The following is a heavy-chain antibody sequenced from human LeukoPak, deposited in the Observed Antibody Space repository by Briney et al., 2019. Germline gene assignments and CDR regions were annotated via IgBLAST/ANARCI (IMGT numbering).Heavy chain of an antibody. CDR2: ISGSGGST. V-gene: IGHV3-23*01. D-gene: IGHD3-10*01. CDR1: GFTFSSYA. CDR3: AKIMTRTMVRGVPPSDY. Sequence: PGGSLRLSGAATGFTFSSYAMTWVRRAPGKGLEWVSTISGSGGSTYYADSVKGRFTISRDNSKNTLYLQMRSLRAEDTAVYYCAKIMTRTMVRGVPPSDYWGQGTLVTVSS. J-gene: IGHJ4*02.